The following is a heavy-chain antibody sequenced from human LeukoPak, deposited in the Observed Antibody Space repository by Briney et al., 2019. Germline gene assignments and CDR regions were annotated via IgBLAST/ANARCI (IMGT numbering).Heavy chain of an antibody. CDR3: ARAPLDIVATILDYYYYYMDV. Sequence: ASVKVSCKASGYTFTSYGISWVRQAPGQGLEWMGWISAYNGNTNYAQKLQGRVTMTTDTSTSTAYMELRSLRSDDTAVYYCARAPLDIVATILDYYYYYMDVWGKGTTATVSS. V-gene: IGHV1-18*01. J-gene: IGHJ6*03. CDR2: ISAYNGNT. CDR1: GYTFTSYG. D-gene: IGHD5-12*01.